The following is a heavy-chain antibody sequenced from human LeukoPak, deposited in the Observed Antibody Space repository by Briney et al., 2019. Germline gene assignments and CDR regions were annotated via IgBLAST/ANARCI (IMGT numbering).Heavy chain of an antibody. CDR1: GVTLSNAW. Sequence: GGSLRLSCAASGVTLSNAWMNWARQAPGKGLEWVGRIKSKSDDGTIDYAAPVKGIFIISRNDSKTTQHRQMNILKTDDTSVYCCSLMVYATPYFDQWGQGSLVTVSS. D-gene: IGHD2-8*01. V-gene: IGHV3-15*01. CDR2: IKSKSDDGTI. J-gene: IGHJ4*02. CDR3: SLMVYATPYFDQ.